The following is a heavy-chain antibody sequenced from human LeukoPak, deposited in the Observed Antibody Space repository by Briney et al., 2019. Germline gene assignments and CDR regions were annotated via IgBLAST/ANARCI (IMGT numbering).Heavy chain of an antibody. CDR1: GGSFSGYY. V-gene: IGHV4-34*01. J-gene: IGHJ6*03. CDR2: INHSGST. Sequence: SETLSLTCAVYGGSFSGYYWSWIRQPPGKGLEWIGEINHSGSTNYNPSLKSRVTISVDTSKNQFSLKLSSVAAADTAVYYCARGLSYYCYYYMDVWGKGTTVTVSS. CDR3: ARGLSYYCYYYMDV.